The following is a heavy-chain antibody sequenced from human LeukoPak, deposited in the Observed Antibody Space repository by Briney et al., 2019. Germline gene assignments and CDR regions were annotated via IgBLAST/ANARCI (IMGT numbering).Heavy chain of an antibody. V-gene: IGHV3-33*06. J-gene: IGHJ4*02. CDR2: LRHDEANE. CDR3: AKEYTPSSPLGEFDS. Sequence: QPGRSLRLSCEVSGFNLRSCAMHWVRQAPGRGLEWLAVLRHDEANEYYADSVQGRFTISRDTSQKTLYLQMNSLRAEDTAVYYCAKEYTPSSPLGEFDSWGQGTLVTVSS. CDR1: GFNLRSCA. D-gene: IGHD6-6*01.